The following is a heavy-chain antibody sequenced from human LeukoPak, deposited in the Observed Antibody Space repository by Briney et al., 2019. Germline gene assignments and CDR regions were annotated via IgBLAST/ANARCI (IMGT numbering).Heavy chain of an antibody. CDR3: ARLRVTGTTVDY. CDR1: GGSISSSSYY. CDR2: IYYSGST. J-gene: IGHJ4*02. D-gene: IGHD1-20*01. V-gene: IGHV4-39*01. Sequence: SETLSLTCTVSGGSISSSSYYWGWIRQPPGKGLEWIVSIYYSGSTYYNPSLKSRVTISEDTSKNQFSLKLSSVTAADTAVYYCARLRVTGTTVDYWGQGTLVTVSS.